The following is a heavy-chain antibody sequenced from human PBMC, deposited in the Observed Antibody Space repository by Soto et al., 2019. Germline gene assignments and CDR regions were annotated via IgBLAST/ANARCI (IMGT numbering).Heavy chain of an antibody. V-gene: IGHV1-69*01. Sequence: QVQLVQSGAEVQKPGSSVKVSCKASGGTFSSYAISWVRQAPGQGLEWMGGIIPIFGTANYAQKFQGRVTITADESTSTAYMELSSLRSEDTAVYYCARGGWYYYDSSGSIDYFQHWGQGTLVTVSS. J-gene: IGHJ1*01. CDR1: GGTFSSYA. CDR3: ARGGWYYYDSSGSIDYFQH. CDR2: IIPIFGTA. D-gene: IGHD3-22*01.